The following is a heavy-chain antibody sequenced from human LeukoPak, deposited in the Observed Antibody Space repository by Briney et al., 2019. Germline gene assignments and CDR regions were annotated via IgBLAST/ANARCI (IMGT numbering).Heavy chain of an antibody. CDR3: AREGGTMIVVVIYYFDY. CDR1: GFTFSSYA. Sequence: SGGSLRLSCAASGFTFSSYAMRWVRQAPGKGLEWVAVISYDGSNKYYADSVKGRFTISRDNSKNTLYLQMNSLRAEDTAVYYCAREGGTMIVVVIYYFDYWGQGTLVTVSS. V-gene: IGHV3-30*01. CDR2: ISYDGSNK. J-gene: IGHJ4*02. D-gene: IGHD3-22*01.